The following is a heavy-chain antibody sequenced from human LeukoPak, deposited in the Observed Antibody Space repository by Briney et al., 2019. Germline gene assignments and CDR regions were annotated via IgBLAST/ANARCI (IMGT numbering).Heavy chain of an antibody. V-gene: IGHV3-74*01. D-gene: IGHD1-1*01. CDR1: GLTFSNYW. J-gene: IGHJ5*01. CDR3: VVDFQYNSP. CDR2: ISCDGRST. Sequence: HTGGSLRLSCAASGLTFSNYWMHWVRQAPGKGLVWVSGISCDGRSTVYADSVKGRFTISRDNAKNTLYLQMNSLRTDDTAVYYCVVDFQYNSPWGQGTLVTVSS.